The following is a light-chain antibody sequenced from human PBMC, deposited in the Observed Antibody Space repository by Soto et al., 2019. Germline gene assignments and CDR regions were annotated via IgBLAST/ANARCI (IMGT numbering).Light chain of an antibody. V-gene: IGLV2-14*01. J-gene: IGLJ3*02. Sequence: QSALTQPASVSGSPGQSITISCTGTSSDVGGYNYVSWYQQHPGKAPKLMIYEVSNRPSGVSNRFFGSKSGNTASLPISGLQTEVEADYYCSSFTSINTWVFGGGTKLTVL. CDR3: SSFTSINTWV. CDR1: SSDVGGYNY. CDR2: EVS.